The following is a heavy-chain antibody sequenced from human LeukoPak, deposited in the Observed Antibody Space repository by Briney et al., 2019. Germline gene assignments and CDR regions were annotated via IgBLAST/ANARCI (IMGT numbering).Heavy chain of an antibody. CDR3: ARGLGIVVVVAATPPLSGNWFDP. CDR1: GGSFSGHY. D-gene: IGHD2-15*01. CDR2: VNHSGST. Sequence: SETLSLTCAIYGGSFSGHYWSWIRQPPGKGLEWIGEVNHSGSTNYNPSLKSRVTISVDTSKNQFSLKLSSVTAADTAVYYCARGLGIVVVVAATPPLSGNWFDPWGQGTLVTVSS. V-gene: IGHV4-34*01. J-gene: IGHJ5*02.